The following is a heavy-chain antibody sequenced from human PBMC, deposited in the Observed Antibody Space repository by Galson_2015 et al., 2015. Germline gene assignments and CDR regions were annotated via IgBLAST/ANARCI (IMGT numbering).Heavy chain of an antibody. Sequence: SCKASGYTFTSYAMHWVRQAPGQRLKWMGWINAGNGNTKYSQKFQGRVTITRDTSASAAYMELSSLRSEDTAVYYCARDGSSGWYRAEYFQHWGQGTLVTVSS. CDR2: INAGNGNT. CDR1: GYTFTSYA. V-gene: IGHV1-3*01. D-gene: IGHD6-19*01. CDR3: ARDGSSGWYRAEYFQH. J-gene: IGHJ1*01.